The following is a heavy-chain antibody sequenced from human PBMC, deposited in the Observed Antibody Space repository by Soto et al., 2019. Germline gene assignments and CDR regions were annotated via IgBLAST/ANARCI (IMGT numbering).Heavy chain of an antibody. CDR3: ARAYYYGSGSFPPPYYYYGMDV. J-gene: IGHJ6*02. V-gene: IGHV4-59*01. D-gene: IGHD3-10*01. Sequence: PSETLSLTSTVSGGSISSYYWSWIRQPPGKGLEWIGYIYYSGSTNYNPSLKSRVTISVDTSKNQFSLKLSSVTAADTAVYYCARAYYYGSGSFPPPYYYYGMDVWGQGTTVTVSS. CDR2: IYYSGST. CDR1: GGSISSYY.